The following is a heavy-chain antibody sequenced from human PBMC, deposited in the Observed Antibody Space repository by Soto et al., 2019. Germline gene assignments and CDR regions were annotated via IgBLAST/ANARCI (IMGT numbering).Heavy chain of an antibody. Sequence: SETLSLTCTVSGGSISSYYWSWIRQPPGKGLEWIGYIYYSGSTNYNPSLKSRVTISVDTSKNQFSLKLSSVTAADTAVYYCARLRTGDYGDYGHQFDYWGQGTLVTVSS. J-gene: IGHJ4*02. CDR3: ARLRTGDYGDYGHQFDY. CDR1: GGSISSYY. D-gene: IGHD4-17*01. V-gene: IGHV4-59*01. CDR2: IYYSGST.